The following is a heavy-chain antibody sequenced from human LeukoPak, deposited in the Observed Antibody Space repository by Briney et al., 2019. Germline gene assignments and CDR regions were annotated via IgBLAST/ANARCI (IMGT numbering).Heavy chain of an antibody. CDR1: GFTFDDYG. J-gene: IGHJ2*01. CDR3: AKNNDYGGSYWYFDL. V-gene: IGHV3-7*01. D-gene: IGHD4-23*01. Sequence: GGSLRLSCAASGFTFDDYGMSWVRQAPGKGLEWVANIKQDGSEKYYVDSVKGRFTISRDNAKNSLYLQMSSLRDEDTAVYYCAKNNDYGGSYWYFDLWGRGTLVTVSS. CDR2: IKQDGSEK.